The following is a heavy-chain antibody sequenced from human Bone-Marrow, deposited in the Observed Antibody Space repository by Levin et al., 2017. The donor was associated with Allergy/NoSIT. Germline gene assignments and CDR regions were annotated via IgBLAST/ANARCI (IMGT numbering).Heavy chain of an antibody. CDR3: ARDSLEDYYDSSGYYYFDY. CDR2: IYTSGST. J-gene: IGHJ4*02. V-gene: IGHV4-4*07. Sequence: SETLSLTCTVSGGSISSYYWSWIRQPAGKGLEWIGRIYTSGSTNYNPSLKSRVTMSVDTSKNQFSLKLSSVTAADTAVYYCARDSLEDYYDSSGYYYFDYWGQGTLVTVSS. CDR1: GGSISSYY. D-gene: IGHD3-22*01.